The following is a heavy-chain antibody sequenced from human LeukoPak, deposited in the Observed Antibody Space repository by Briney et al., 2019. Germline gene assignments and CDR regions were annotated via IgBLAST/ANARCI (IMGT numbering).Heavy chain of an antibody. CDR1: GGTFSSYA. D-gene: IGHD3-22*01. CDR2: IITIFGTA. CDR3: ARNEGYYYDSLYFDY. J-gene: IGHJ4*02. Sequence: ASVKVSCKASGGTFSSYAISWVRQAPGQGLEWMGGIITIFGTANYAQKFQGRVTITADESTSTAYMELSSLKSEDTAEYYCARNEGYYYDSLYFDYWGQGTLVTVSS. V-gene: IGHV1-69*13.